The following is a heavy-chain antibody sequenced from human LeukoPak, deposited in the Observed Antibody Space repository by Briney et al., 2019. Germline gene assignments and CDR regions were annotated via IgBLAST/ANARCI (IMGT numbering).Heavy chain of an antibody. CDR2: INHSGST. Sequence: SETPSLTCAVYGGSFSGYYWSWIRQPPGKGLEWIGEINHSGSTDYNPSLKSRVTISVDTSKNQFSLKLSSVTAADTAVYYCAAGVITAWGVYWGQGTLVTVPS. J-gene: IGHJ4*02. CDR1: GGSFSGYY. V-gene: IGHV4-34*01. D-gene: IGHD3-22*01. CDR3: AAGVITAWGVY.